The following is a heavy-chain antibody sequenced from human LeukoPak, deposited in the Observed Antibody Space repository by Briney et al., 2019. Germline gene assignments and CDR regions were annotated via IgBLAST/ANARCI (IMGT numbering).Heavy chain of an antibody. CDR1: GFTFDDYA. D-gene: IGHD1-26*01. CDR3: AKGEVGATPGAFDY. CDR2: ISWNSGSI. Sequence: GRSLRLSCAASGFTFDDYAMHWVRQAPGKGLEWVSGISWNSGSIGYADSVKGRFTISRDNAKNSLYLQMNSLRAGDTALYYCAKGEVGATPGAFDYWGQGTLVTVSS. J-gene: IGHJ4*02. V-gene: IGHV3-9*01.